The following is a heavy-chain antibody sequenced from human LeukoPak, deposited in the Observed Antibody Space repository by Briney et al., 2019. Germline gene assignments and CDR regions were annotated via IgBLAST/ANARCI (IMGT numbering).Heavy chain of an antibody. CDR3: ARGKSRGSHIDY. J-gene: IGHJ4*02. CDR2: ISWNSGSI. Sequence: GGSLRLSCAASGFIFDDYAMHWVRQAPGKGLEWVLGISWNSGSIGSADSVTGRFTISRDNSKNTLYLQMNSLRAEDTAVYHCARGKSRGSHIDYWGQGTLVTVSS. CDR1: GFIFDDYA. D-gene: IGHD1-26*01. V-gene: IGHV3-9*01.